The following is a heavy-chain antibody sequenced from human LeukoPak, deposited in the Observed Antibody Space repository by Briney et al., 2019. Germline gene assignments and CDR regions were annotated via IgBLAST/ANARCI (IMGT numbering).Heavy chain of an antibody. V-gene: IGHV3-7*01. CDR3: ARDRIGRSTMVRGVYFDY. Sequence: PGGSLRLSCAASGFTFSSYWMSWVRQAPGKGLEWVANIKQDGSEKYYVDSVKGRFTISRDNAKNSLYLQMNSLRAEDMAVYYCARDRIGRSTMVRGVYFDYWGQGTLVTVSS. CDR2: IKQDGSEK. D-gene: IGHD3-10*01. J-gene: IGHJ4*02. CDR1: GFTFSSYW.